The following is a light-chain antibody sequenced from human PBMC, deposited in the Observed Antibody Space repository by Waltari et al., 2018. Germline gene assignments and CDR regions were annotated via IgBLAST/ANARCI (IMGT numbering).Light chain of an antibody. Sequence: QSMLTQPPSVSAAPGQKVTISCSGSSSNIGSNSVSWYHQLPGTAPKVLIYDNKNLPSGIPARFSCSKSATSATLGITGLQTGDEADYYCGTWDSTLSAVVFGGGTKLTVL. CDR1: SSNIGSNS. CDR2: DNK. CDR3: GTWDSTLSAVV. V-gene: IGLV1-51*01. J-gene: IGLJ3*02.